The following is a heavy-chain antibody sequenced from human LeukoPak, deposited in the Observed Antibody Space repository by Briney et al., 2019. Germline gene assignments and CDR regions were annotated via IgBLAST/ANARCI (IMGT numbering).Heavy chain of an antibody. D-gene: IGHD6-6*01. CDR1: GFTFDDYG. J-gene: IGHJ4*02. V-gene: IGHV3-20*01. CDR3: ARVAGGRVAARPFDY. CDR2: INWNGGST. Sequence: GGSLRLSCAASGFTFDDYGMNWVRQAPGKGLEWVSGINWNGGSTGYADSVKGRFTISRDNAKNSLYLQMNSLRAEDTALYHCARVAGGRVAARPFDYWGQGTLVTVSS.